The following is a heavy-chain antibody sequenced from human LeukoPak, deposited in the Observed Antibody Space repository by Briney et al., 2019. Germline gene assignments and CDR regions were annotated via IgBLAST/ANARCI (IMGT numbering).Heavy chain of an antibody. J-gene: IGHJ4*02. CDR3: ARGYLGYSSSWYHD. CDR1: GGSISSSSYY. Sequence: SETLSLTCTLSGGSISSSSYYWGWIRQPPGKGLEWIGSIYYSGSTYYNPSLKSRVTTSVDTSKNQFSLKLSSVTAADTAVYYCARGYLGYSSSWYHDWGQGTLVTVSS. CDR2: IYYSGST. V-gene: IGHV4-39*07. D-gene: IGHD6-13*01.